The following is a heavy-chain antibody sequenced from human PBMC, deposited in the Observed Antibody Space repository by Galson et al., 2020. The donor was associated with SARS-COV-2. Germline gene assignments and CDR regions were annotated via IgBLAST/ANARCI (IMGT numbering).Heavy chain of an antibody. D-gene: IGHD1-1*01. J-gene: IGHJ6*03. CDR3: TRDKSTSYMDV. V-gene: IGHV4-59*12. CDR2: IFDTGST. CDR1: GGSIRNYY. Sequence: SETLSLTCTVSGGSIRNYYWSWVRQTPGKGLEWIGFIFDTGSTYYNPSLKSRVIMSVDSSKNQFSLKLHSVTAADAAVYFCTRDKSTSYMDVWGKGTTVTVSS.